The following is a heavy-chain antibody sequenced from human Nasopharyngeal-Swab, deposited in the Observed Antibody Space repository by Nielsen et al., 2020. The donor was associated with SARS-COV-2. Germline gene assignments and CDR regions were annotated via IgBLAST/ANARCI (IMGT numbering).Heavy chain of an antibody. CDR1: GYTFTSYY. D-gene: IGHD3-16*01. CDR2: INPSDGST. CDR3: AVAGGGILGTYYYYGMDV. J-gene: IGHJ6*02. Sequence: ASVKVSCKASGYTFTSYYMHWVRQAPGQGLEWMGIINPSDGSTSYAQKFQGRVTMTRDTSTSTVYMELSSLRSEDTAVYYRAVAGGGILGTYYYYGMDVWGQGTTVTVSS. V-gene: IGHV1-46*01.